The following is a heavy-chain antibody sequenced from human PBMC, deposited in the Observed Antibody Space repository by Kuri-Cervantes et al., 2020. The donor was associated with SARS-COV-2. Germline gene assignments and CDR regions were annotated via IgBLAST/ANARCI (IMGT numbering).Heavy chain of an antibody. D-gene: IGHD4-17*01. J-gene: IGHJ4*02. V-gene: IGHV3-21*05. CDR3: ARDPSAVTPVY. CDR1: GFKFSRTD. CDR2: ISSSSSYT. Sequence: GGSLRLSCAASGFKFSRTDMHWVRQAPGKGLEWVSYISSSSSYTNYADSVKGRFTISRDNAKNSLYLQMNSLRAEDTAVYYCARDPSAVTPVYWGQGTLVTVSS.